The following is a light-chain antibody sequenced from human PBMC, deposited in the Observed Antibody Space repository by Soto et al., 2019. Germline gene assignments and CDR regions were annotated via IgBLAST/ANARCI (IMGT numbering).Light chain of an antibody. CDR3: SSYTLNRTLL. CDR1: SSDVGAYNY. J-gene: IGLJ3*02. Sequence: QSVLTQPASVSGSPGQSITISCTGTSSDVGAYNYVSWYQHHPDKAPKLMIFEVSDRPSGVSNRFSGSNSGNTASLTISGLQTEDEADYFCSSYTLNRTLLFGGETNPTVL. V-gene: IGLV2-14*01. CDR2: EVS.